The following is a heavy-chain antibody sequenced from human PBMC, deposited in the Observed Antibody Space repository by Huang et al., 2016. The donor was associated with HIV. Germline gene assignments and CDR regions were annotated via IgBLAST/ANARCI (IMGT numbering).Heavy chain of an antibody. J-gene: IGHJ4*02. Sequence: QVQRVQSGAEVRKPGASVKVSCEASGYSFASYDINWVRQATGQGLEWMGWMNPNSGNTGYAQKFQGRVTMTRNTSISTAYMELSSLRSEDTAKYFCVRGWYIAALPYFDYWGQGTLVTVSS. D-gene: IGHD6-6*01. CDR2: MNPNSGNT. CDR3: VRGWYIAALPYFDY. V-gene: IGHV1-8*01. CDR1: GYSFASYD.